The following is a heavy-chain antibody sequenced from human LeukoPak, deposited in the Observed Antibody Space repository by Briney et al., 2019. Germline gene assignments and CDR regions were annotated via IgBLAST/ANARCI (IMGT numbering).Heavy chain of an antibody. CDR2: ISGDGGTI. CDR3: AKELYGNPSGY. J-gene: IGHJ4*02. D-gene: IGHD2-8*01. CDR1: GFTFSSYA. V-gene: IGHV3-23*01. Sequence: GGSLRLSCAASGFTFSSYAMHWVRQAPGKGLEWVSAISGDGGTISYAASVRGRFTISRDNAKNTLFLQMSSLRAGDTALYYCAKELYGNPSGYWGQGTRVTVSS.